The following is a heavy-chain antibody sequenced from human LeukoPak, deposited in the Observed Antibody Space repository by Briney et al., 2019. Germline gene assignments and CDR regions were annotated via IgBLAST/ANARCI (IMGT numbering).Heavy chain of an antibody. J-gene: IGHJ5*02. CDR1: GGTFSSYG. Sequence: ASVKVSCKASGGTFSSYGITWVRQAPGQGLEWMGWISAYSGNTNYVQKLQGRVTMTTDTSATTAYMELRSLRSDDTAVYYCARGGVGLGVITPNWFDPWGQGTLVTVSS. D-gene: IGHD3-22*01. V-gene: IGHV1-18*01. CDR3: ARGGVGLGVITPNWFDP. CDR2: ISAYSGNT.